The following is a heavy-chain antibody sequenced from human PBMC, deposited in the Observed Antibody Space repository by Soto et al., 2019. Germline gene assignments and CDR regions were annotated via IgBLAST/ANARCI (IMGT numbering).Heavy chain of an antibody. CDR1: GFTFSSYA. CDR2: ISCSGGST. Sequence: EVQLLESGGGLVQPGGSLRLSCAASGFTFSSYAMNWVRQAPGKGLVWVAVISCSGGSTYYADSVKGRFTISRDNSKNTLYLQMKSMRAEDTAVYYCAKRTTGWYFDLWGRGTLVTVSS. V-gene: IGHV3-23*01. CDR3: AKRTTGWYFDL. J-gene: IGHJ2*01.